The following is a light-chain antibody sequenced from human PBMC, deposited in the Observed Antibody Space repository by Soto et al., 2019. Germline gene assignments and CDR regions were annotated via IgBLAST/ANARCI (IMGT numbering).Light chain of an antibody. J-gene: IGKJ1*01. V-gene: IGKV3D-15*01. Sequence: EIVMTQSPATLSVSPGELFTLSCRASQSVFSSLAWYQQKPGQAPRLLIYGASNRATGIPDRFSGSGSGTEFTLTISSLQPDDFATYYCQQYTSYPWTFGQGTKVDIK. CDR1: QSVFSS. CDR2: GAS. CDR3: QQYTSYPWT.